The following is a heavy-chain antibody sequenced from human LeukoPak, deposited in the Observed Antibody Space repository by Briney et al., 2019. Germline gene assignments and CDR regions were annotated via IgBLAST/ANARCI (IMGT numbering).Heavy chain of an antibody. V-gene: IGHV5-10-1*01. CDR2: IDPSDSYT. CDR3: ARTYYYDSSGYYHNLGYYYYGMDV. CDR1: GYSFTSYW. J-gene: IGHJ6*02. Sequence: GESLKISCKGSGYSFTSYWIGWVRQMPGKGLEWMGRIDPSDSYTNYSPSFQGHVTISADKSISTAYLQWSSLKASDTAMYYCARTYYYDSSGYYHNLGYYYYGMDVWGQGTTVTVSS. D-gene: IGHD3-22*01.